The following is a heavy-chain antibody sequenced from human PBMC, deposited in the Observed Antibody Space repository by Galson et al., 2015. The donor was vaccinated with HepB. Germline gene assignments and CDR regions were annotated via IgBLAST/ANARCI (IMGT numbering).Heavy chain of an antibody. CDR2: IEWGNKK. V-gene: IGHV2-70*04. J-gene: IGHJ5*02. Sequence: PALVKPTQTLTLTCTFSGFSLNSREPRVSWIRQPPGKALEWLARIEWGNKKFYSASLKTRLTISKDTSKNQVVLTLTNVDPVDTATYYCVRIGPAAVDSWGLGTLVTVS. CDR1: GFSLNSREPR. D-gene: IGHD6-13*01. CDR3: VRIGPAAVDS.